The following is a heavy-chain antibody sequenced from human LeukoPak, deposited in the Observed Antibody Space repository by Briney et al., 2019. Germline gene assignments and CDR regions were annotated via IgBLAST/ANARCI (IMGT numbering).Heavy chain of an antibody. D-gene: IGHD6-13*01. CDR3: SRERAAAGGGDY. V-gene: IGHV1-69*01. CDR1: GGTFNIHA. J-gene: IGHJ4*02. Sequence: SVKVSCKTSGGTFNIHAINWVRQAPGQGLEWMGVIIPIFGTANYAQKFVGRVTITADESTSTAYMEMNSLTSEDTAVYYCSRERAAAGGGDYWGQGTLATVSS. CDR2: IIPIFGTA.